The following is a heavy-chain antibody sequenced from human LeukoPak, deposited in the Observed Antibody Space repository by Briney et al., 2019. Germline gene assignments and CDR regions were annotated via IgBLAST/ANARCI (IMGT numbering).Heavy chain of an antibody. V-gene: IGHV3-30*18. Sequence: GGSLRLSCTASGFTFSNYAMQWVRQAPGKGLEWVAVISFDGSNNYCADSVKGRFTISRDNSKNTLYLQMNSLRAQDTAVYYCAKVLRYCPNGVCYIRSGQIDYWRQGTLVTVSS. D-gene: IGHD2-8*01. CDR2: ISFDGSNN. CDR1: GFTFSNYA. J-gene: IGHJ4*02. CDR3: AKVLRYCPNGVCYIRSGQIDY.